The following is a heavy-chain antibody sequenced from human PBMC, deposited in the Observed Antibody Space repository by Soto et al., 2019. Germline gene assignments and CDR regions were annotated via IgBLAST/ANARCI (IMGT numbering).Heavy chain of an antibody. CDR2: ISWNSGNR. J-gene: IGHJ3*02. D-gene: IGHD3-22*01. V-gene: IGHV3-9*01. Sequence: EVQLVESGGGLVQPGRSLRLSCTASGFNFDDYAMYWVRQAPGKGLEWVSGISWNSGNRDYGDSVKGRFTISRDNAKDSLVLQMNSLGPEDTALYYCAKHLGRYYDQTGRDALDIWGQGTMVTVSS. CDR3: AKHLGRYYDQTGRDALDI. CDR1: GFNFDDYA.